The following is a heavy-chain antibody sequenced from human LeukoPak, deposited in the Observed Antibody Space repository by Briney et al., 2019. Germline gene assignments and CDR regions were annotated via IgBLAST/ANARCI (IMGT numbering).Heavy chain of an antibody. Sequence: PGGSLRLSCAASAFTFSTSWMNWVRQPPGKGLEWVANIKQDGSERYYVDSVKGRFTISRDNAKNSLYLQMDSLRAEDTAVYYCARDSEWLAPGGMDVWGQGTTVTVSS. V-gene: IGHV3-7*01. CDR3: ARDSEWLAPGGMDV. CDR1: AFTFSTSW. D-gene: IGHD6-19*01. J-gene: IGHJ6*02. CDR2: IKQDGSER.